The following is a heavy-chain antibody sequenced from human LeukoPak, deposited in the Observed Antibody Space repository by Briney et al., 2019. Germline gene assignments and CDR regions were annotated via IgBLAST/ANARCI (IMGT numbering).Heavy chain of an antibody. V-gene: IGHV4-34*01. CDR3: ARDRRTAPTTGSFDY. CDR2: INHSGST. J-gene: IGHJ4*02. CDR1: GGSFSGYY. D-gene: IGHD1-1*01. Sequence: SETLSLTCAVYGGSFSGYYWSWIRQPPGKGLEWIGEINHSGSTNYNPSLKSRVTIPLDTSKNQFSLKLSSVTAADTAVYYCARDRRTAPTTGSFDYWGQGTLVTVSS.